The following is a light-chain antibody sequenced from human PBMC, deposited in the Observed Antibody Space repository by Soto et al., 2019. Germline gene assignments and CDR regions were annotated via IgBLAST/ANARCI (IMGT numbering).Light chain of an antibody. Sequence: EIVLTQSPGTLSLSPGERATLSCRASQSVSSIYLAWYQQKPGQAPRLLIYGASSRATGIPDRFSGSGSGTDFTLTISILEPEDFAVYYCQQYGSSGYTFGQGTKLEIK. V-gene: IGKV3-20*01. CDR3: QQYGSSGYT. CDR2: GAS. CDR1: QSVSSIY. J-gene: IGKJ2*01.